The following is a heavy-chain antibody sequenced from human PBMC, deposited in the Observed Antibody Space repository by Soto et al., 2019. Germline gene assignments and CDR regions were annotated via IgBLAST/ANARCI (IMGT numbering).Heavy chain of an antibody. CDR1: GFTFSSYG. CDR2: IWYDGSNK. J-gene: IGHJ4*02. Sequence: QVQLVESGGGVVQPGRSLRLSCAASGFTFSSYGMHWVRQAPGKGLEWVAVIWYDGSNKYYADSVKGRFTISRDNSKNTLYLQMNSLRAEDTAVYYCAREGRNSGSYGYWGQGTLVTVSS. V-gene: IGHV3-33*01. CDR3: AREGRNSGSYGY. D-gene: IGHD1-26*01.